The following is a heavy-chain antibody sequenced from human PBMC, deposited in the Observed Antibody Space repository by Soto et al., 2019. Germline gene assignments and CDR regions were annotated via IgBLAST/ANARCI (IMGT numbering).Heavy chain of an antibody. CDR2: IYYSGST. Sequence: QVQLQESGPGLVKPSQTLSLTCTVSGGSISSGGYYWSWIRQHPWKGLEWIGYIYYSGSTYYNPSLKSRVTISVDTSKNQFSLKLSSVTAADTAVYYCARGAHYSSPFRWFDPWGQGTLVTVSS. CDR1: GGSISSGGYY. J-gene: IGHJ5*02. V-gene: IGHV4-31*03. CDR3: ARGAHYSSPFRWFDP. D-gene: IGHD6-13*01.